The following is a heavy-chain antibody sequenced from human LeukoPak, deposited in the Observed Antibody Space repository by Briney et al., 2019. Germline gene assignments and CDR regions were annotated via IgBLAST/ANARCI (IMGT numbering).Heavy chain of an antibody. CDR3: ARGRIAKIVVVHSFHYGMDV. J-gene: IGHJ6*02. D-gene: IGHD3-22*01. CDR1: GGSFTDYF. V-gene: IGHV4-34*01. Sequence: TSETQSLTCDVFGGSFTDYFWTWIRQSPGKGLESLGEINDYTGNTNYTPSLNCRVSISLEKSKNQFSLELRSVTAADTAVYYCARGRIAKIVVVHSFHYGMDVWGQGTTVTVSS. CDR2: INDYTGNT.